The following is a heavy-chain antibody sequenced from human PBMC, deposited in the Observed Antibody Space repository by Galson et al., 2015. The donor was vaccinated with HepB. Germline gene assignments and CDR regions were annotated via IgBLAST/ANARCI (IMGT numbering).Heavy chain of an antibody. J-gene: IGHJ4*02. D-gene: IGHD4-23*01. CDR3: ASLDYGGNPPWVSPGFDY. Sequence: SLRLSCAASGFTFSSYAMHWVRQAPGKGLEWVAVISYDGSNKYYADSVKGRFTISRDNSKNTLYLQMNSLRAEDTAVYYCASLDYGGNPPWVSPGFDYWGQGTLVTVSS. CDR2: ISYDGSNK. CDR1: GFTFSSYA. V-gene: IGHV3-30*04.